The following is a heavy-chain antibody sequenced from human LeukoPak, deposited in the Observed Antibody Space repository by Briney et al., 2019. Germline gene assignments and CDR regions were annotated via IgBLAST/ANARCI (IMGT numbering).Heavy chain of an antibody. Sequence: ASVKVSCKASGYTFTSYYMHWVREAPGQGHEWMGIINPSGGSTSYAQKFQGRVTMTRDTSTSTVYMELSSLRSEDTAVYYRARGAEAADGFDYWGQGTLVTVSS. V-gene: IGHV1-46*01. D-gene: IGHD6-13*01. CDR2: INPSGGST. CDR3: ARGAEAADGFDY. CDR1: GYTFTSYY. J-gene: IGHJ4*02.